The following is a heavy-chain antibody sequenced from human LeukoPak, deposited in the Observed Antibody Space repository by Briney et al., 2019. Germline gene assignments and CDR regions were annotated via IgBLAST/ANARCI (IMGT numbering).Heavy chain of an antibody. V-gene: IGHV3-11*01. CDR2: ISSSGSTI. Sequence: GGSLRLSCAASGFTFSDYYTSWIRQAPGKGLEWVSYISSSGSTIYYADSVKGRFTISRDNAKNSLYLQMNSLRAEDTAVYYCATSSTSCMYSSSVCYYYGMDVWGQGTTVTVSS. J-gene: IGHJ6*02. D-gene: IGHD2-2*01. CDR3: ATSSTSCMYSSSVCYYYGMDV. CDR1: GFTFSDYY.